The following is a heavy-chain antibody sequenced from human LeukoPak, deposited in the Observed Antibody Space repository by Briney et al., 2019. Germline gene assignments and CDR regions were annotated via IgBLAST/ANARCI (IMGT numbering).Heavy chain of an antibody. CDR2: ISYDGSNK. V-gene: IGHV3-30-3*01. J-gene: IGHJ4*02. D-gene: IGHD1-26*01. CDR1: GFTFSSYA. Sequence: GGSLRLSCAASGFTFSSYAMHWVRQAPGKGLEWVAVISYDGSNKYYADSVKGRFTISRDNSKNTLYLQMSSLRADDTAVYYCAKVRGSYLWAFDYWGQGALVTVSS. CDR3: AKVRGSYLWAFDY.